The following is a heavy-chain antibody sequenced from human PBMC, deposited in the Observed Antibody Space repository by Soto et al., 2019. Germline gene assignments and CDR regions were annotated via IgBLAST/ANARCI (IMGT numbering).Heavy chain of an antibody. CDR2: ISSRAGTI. CDR1: GFTFRDYD. V-gene: IGHV3-11*01. CDR3: ASHYDSFWGNHYYTRWFDP. Sequence: VQLVESGGVLVTPGGSQSLSCETSGFTFRDYDMSWIRQAPGKGLEWVSFISSRAGTIYYADSVKGRFTISRDNSKNSLYLQMNGLRAEDTAVYFCASHYDSFWGNHYYTRWFDPWGQGTLVTVSS. D-gene: IGHD3-16*01. J-gene: IGHJ5*02.